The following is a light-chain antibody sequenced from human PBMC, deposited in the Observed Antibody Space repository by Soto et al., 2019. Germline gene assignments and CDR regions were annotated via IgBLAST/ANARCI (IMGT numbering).Light chain of an antibody. J-gene: IGLJ1*01. V-gene: IGLV2-14*03. CDR2: DVS. CDR1: SNDVGAYNY. CDR3: TSYTTDSTYV. Sequence: QSVLTQPASVSGSPGQSITISCTGTSNDVGAYNYVSWYQQHPGKVPQLLIYDVSNRPSGASSRFSGSKSGDTASLTISGLQAEDEADYYCTSYTTDSTYVFGTGTQLTVL.